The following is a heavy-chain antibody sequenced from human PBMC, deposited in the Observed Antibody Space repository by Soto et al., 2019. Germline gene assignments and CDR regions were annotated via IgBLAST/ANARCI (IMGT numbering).Heavy chain of an antibody. Sequence: QVQLVQSGAEVKKPGSSVKVSCKASGGTFSSYAISWVRQAPGQGLEWMGGIIPIFGTANYAQKFQGRVTITADESTSTAYLELSSLSSEDTAVYYCARTSLRAGYSLLPFDYWGQGTLVTVSS. CDR2: IIPIFGTA. CDR1: GGTFSSYA. D-gene: IGHD2-15*01. V-gene: IGHV1-69*01. CDR3: ARTSLRAGYSLLPFDY. J-gene: IGHJ4*02.